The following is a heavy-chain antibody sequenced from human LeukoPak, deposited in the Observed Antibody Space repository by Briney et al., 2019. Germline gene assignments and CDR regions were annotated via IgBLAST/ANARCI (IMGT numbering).Heavy chain of an antibody. V-gene: IGHV3-9*01. CDR2: ISWDSGSI. Sequence: PGGSLRLSCAASGFTFDDYAMHWVRQAPGKGLEWVSGISWDSGSIGYADSVKGRFTISRDSAKNTLYLQMNSLKTEDTAVYYCTRVMAVAVNWGQGTLVTVSS. J-gene: IGHJ4*02. CDR3: TRVMAVAVN. D-gene: IGHD6-19*01. CDR1: GFTFDDYA.